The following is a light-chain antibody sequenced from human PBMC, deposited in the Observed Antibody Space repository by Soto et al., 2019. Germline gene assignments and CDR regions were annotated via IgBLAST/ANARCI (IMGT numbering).Light chain of an antibody. J-gene: IGLJ1*01. CDR1: SSDVGGFNY. CDR2: DVS. CDR3: SSYTTSSTYV. V-gene: IGLV2-14*03. Sequence: LTQPASVSGSPGQSIAISCTGTSSDVGGFNYVSWYQQHPGKAPKFMIYDVSSRPSGVSDRFSGSKSGNTASLTISGLQAEDEADYYCSSYTTSSTYVFGTGTKVTLL.